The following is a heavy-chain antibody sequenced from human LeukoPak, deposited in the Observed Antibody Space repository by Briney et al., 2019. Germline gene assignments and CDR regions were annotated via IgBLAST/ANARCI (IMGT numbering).Heavy chain of an antibody. D-gene: IGHD3-3*01. V-gene: IGHV3-30-3*01. J-gene: IGHJ6*02. Sequence: GGSLRLSCAASGFTFSSYAMSWVRQAPGKGLEWEAVISYDGSNKYYADSVKGRFTISRDNSKNTLYLQMNSLRAEDTAVYYCARDRGFLEWPNLWYGMDVWGQGTTVTVSS. CDR1: GFTFSSYA. CDR3: ARDRGFLEWPNLWYGMDV. CDR2: ISYDGSNK.